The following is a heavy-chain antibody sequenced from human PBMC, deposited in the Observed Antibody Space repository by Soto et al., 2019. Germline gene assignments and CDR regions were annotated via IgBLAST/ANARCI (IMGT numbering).Heavy chain of an antibody. D-gene: IGHD2-15*01. CDR2: DCYSRSTCSRGTT. V-gene: IGHV4-59*05. Sequence: QAQLQESGPGLVKPSETLSLTCTFSGDSHYWVSIRQPPGQEPAGMGRDCYSRSTCSRGTTYYNPCLKSRVTVSVQTSENQVSLNLNVVTAVDTAVCYCASGTSDDAPTGVYANYYGDVVGRGTTVTVSS. CDR3: ASGTSDDAPTGVYANYYGDV. CDR1: GDSHY. J-gene: IGHJ6*03.